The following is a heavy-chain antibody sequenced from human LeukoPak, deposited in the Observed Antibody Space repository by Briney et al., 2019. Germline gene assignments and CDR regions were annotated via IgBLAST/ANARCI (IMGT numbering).Heavy chain of an antibody. Sequence: ASVKVSCKASGYIFTNYGSTWVRQAPGQGLEWMGWISTYNGDTNYAKRLQGRVTMTTDTSTSTAYLDLRSLRSDDTAVYFCARDKGLGPAVAGIDYWGQGTLVTVSS. CDR1: GYIFTNYG. D-gene: IGHD6-19*01. V-gene: IGHV1-18*01. CDR3: ARDKGLGPAVAGIDY. J-gene: IGHJ4*02. CDR2: ISTYNGDT.